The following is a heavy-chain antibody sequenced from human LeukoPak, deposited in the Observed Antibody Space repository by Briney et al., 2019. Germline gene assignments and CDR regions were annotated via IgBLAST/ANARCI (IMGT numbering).Heavy chain of an antibody. CDR3: AKPSRAPSGYYY. CDR1: GFTFSSYV. CDR2: ISGNGGYT. V-gene: IGHV3-23*01. J-gene: IGHJ4*02. Sequence: PGGSLRLSCAASGFTFSSYVMSWVRQAPGKGLEWVSSISGNGGYTYYPDSVRGRFTISRDNSKNTLYLQMSSLRVEDTAAYYCAKPSRAPSGYYYWGQGTLVTVSS. D-gene: IGHD3-9*01.